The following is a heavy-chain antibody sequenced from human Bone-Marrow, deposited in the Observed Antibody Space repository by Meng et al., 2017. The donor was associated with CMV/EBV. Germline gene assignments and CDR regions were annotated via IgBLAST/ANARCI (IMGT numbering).Heavy chain of an antibody. CDR1: GYSISSGYY. V-gene: IGHV4-38-2*02. D-gene: IGHD2/OR15-2a*01. CDR2: IYHSGST. J-gene: IGHJ3*02. CDR3: ARHRHSGSFYDAFDS. Sequence: GSLRLSCTVSGYSISSGYYWGWVRQPPGKGLEWIGSIYHSGSTYYNPSLKSRVTISVDMSKNQFSLNLMSVTAADTAVYYCARHRHSGSFYDAFDSWGQGTMVTVSS.